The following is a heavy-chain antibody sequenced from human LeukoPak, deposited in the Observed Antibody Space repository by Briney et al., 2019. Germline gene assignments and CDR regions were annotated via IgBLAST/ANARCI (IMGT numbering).Heavy chain of an antibody. CDR2: INHSGST. Sequence: SETLSLTCAVYGGSFSGYYWSWIRQPPGKGLEWIGEINHSGSTNYNPSLKSRVTISVDTSKNQFSLKLSSVTAEDTAVYYCAVKGSARRYSSSSVDYWGQGTLVTVSS. CDR1: GGSFSGYY. D-gene: IGHD6-6*01. J-gene: IGHJ4*02. V-gene: IGHV4-34*01. CDR3: AVKGSARRYSSSSVDY.